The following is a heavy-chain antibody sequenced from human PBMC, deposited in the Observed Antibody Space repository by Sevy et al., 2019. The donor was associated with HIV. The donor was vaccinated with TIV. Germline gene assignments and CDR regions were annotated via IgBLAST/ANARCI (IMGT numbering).Heavy chain of an antibody. D-gene: IGHD3-9*01. CDR2: IYYSGRT. J-gene: IGHJ4*02. V-gene: IGHV4-39*01. CDR3: ARYFDWTDLGFDY. Sequence: SETLSLTCTVSGGSISSSSYYWGWIRQPPGKGLEWIGSIYYSGRTYYNPSLKSRVTISVDTSKNQFALKLSSVTAADTAVYYCARYFDWTDLGFDYWGQGTLVTVSS. CDR1: GGSISSSSYY.